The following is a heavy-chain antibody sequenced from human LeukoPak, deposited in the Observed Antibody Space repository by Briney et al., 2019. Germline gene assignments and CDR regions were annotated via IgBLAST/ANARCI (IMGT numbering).Heavy chain of an antibody. D-gene: IGHD3-22*01. CDR2: VDPEHGET. J-gene: IGHJ4*02. Sequence: ASVKVSCKASGYTFTGYYMHWVQQAPGKGLEYMGRVDPEHGETIYVEKFKGRVTITADTSKDTVYMQLSRLRSDDTAVYYCARGYYYDSSGYYDYWGQGTLVTVSS. CDR1: GYTFTGYY. CDR3: ARGYYYDSSGYYDY. V-gene: IGHV1-69-2*01.